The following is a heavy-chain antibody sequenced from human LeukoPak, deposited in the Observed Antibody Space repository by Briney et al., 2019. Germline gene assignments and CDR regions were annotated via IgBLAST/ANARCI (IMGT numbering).Heavy chain of an antibody. CDR1: GFAFSIYA. CDR2: VSHDGSTK. Sequence: GGSLRLSCAASGFAFSIYAIHWVRQAPGKGLEWVAVVSHDGSTKFYADSVKGRFTISRDNAKNSLYLQMNSLRAEDTAVYYCARRSGGDYWGQGTLVTVSS. CDR3: ARRSGGDY. D-gene: IGHD3-10*01. V-gene: IGHV3-30*04. J-gene: IGHJ4*02.